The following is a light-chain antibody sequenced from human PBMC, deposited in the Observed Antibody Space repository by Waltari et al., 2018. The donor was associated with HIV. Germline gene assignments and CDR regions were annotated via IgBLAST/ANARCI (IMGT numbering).Light chain of an antibody. V-gene: IGLV2-11*01. CDR1: SSDVGDYTY. CDR3: CSYADDYTWV. J-gene: IGLJ3*02. CDR2: DVN. Sequence: QSALTQPLSVSGSPGQSVTISCTGTSSDVGDYTYVSWYQQHPAKAPKLMIFDVNKRPSGVPDRFSGSKSGNTASLTISGLQAEDEADYYCCSYADDYTWVFGGGTKLTVL.